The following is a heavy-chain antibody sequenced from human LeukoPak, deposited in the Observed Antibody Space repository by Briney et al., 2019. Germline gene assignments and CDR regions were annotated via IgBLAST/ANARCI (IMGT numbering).Heavy chain of an antibody. Sequence: PGGSLRLSCAASGFTFSSYGMHWVRQAPGKGLEWVAVIWYDGSNKYYADSVKGRFTISRDNSKNTLYLQMNSLRAEDTAVYSCARDHARGYYFDYWGQGTLVTVSS. CDR3: ARDHARGYYFDY. CDR1: GFTFSSYG. D-gene: IGHD2-15*01. J-gene: IGHJ4*02. V-gene: IGHV3-33*01. CDR2: IWYDGSNK.